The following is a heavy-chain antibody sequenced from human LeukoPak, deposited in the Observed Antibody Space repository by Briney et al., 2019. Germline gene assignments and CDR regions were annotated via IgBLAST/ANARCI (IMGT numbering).Heavy chain of an antibody. V-gene: IGHV3-33*01. CDR2: IWYDESKK. Sequence: GGSLRLSCVASGYTFSSYGMHWVRQAPGKGLQWVAVIWYDESKKYYTDSVKGRFTISRDVSKNTLYLQMNSLRAEDTAMYYCARDGGIGLDYWGQGTLVTVSS. D-gene: IGHD2-21*01. CDR3: ARDGGIGLDY. J-gene: IGHJ4*02. CDR1: GYTFSSYG.